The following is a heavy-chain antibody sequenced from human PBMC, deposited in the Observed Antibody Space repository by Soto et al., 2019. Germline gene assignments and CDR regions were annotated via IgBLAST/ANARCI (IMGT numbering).Heavy chain of an antibody. V-gene: IGHV5-51*01. Sequence: GESLKISCQGSGYSFSTSWIGWVRQMPGKGLEWMGIIYPGDSDTRYSPSFQGQITISADKSIGTAFLQWSSLKASDTATYYCARTTIAGIRGYFDYWGQGTLVTVSS. D-gene: IGHD2-21*01. CDR2: IYPGDSDT. J-gene: IGHJ4*02. CDR3: ARTTIAGIRGYFDY. CDR1: GYSFSTSW.